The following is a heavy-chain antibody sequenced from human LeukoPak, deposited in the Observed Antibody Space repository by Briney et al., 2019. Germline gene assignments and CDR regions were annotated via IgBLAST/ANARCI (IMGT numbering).Heavy chain of an antibody. CDR1: GFTLSDSA. Sequence: GGSLKLSCAASGFTLSDSAIHWVRQAPGKGLEWVGLIDRPAKSYATAYGASVGGRFTISRDDSKNTAYLQMDSLKTEDTALYYCTRDRGTYNWLDPWGQGTLVTVSS. CDR2: IDRPAKSYAT. J-gene: IGHJ5*02. CDR3: TRDRGTYNWLDP. D-gene: IGHD1-26*01. V-gene: IGHV3-73*01.